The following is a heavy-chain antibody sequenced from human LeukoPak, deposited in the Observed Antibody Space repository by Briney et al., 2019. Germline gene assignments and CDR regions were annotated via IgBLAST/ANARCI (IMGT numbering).Heavy chain of an antibody. CDR2: ISHDGRNK. J-gene: IGHJ4*02. D-gene: IGHD3-10*01. CDR1: GFTFSSYG. CDR3: ARGSHQDYFGSMTYLFDY. Sequence: GGSLRLSCAASGFTFSSYGMHWVRQAPGRGLEWVGVISHDGRNKNYADSVKGRFTISRDNSKKTLYLEVNSLRPEDTAVYYCARGSHQDYFGSMTYLFDYWGQGILVTVSS. V-gene: IGHV3-30*19.